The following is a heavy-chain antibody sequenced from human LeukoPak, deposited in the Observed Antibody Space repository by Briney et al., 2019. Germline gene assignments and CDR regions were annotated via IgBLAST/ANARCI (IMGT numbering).Heavy chain of an antibody. J-gene: IGHJ4*02. D-gene: IGHD2-2*02. CDR1: GASISSYY. CDR3: ARLTAAAAAITYHYFDH. V-gene: IGHV4-4*09. Sequence: SETLSLTCTVSGASISSYYWSWLRQSPAKGLEWVAYIHASRTTNYNPSLKSRVTISIDTSKSQFSLKLTSVTAADTAVYYCARLTAAAAAITYHYFDHWGQGTLVTVSS. CDR2: IHASRTT.